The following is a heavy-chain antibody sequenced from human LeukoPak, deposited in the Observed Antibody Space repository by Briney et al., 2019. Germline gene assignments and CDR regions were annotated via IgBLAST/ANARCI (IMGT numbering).Heavy chain of an antibody. V-gene: IGHV4-59*08. CDR1: GGSISSYY. CDR3: AGIYFGPKFYY. J-gene: IGHJ4*02. Sequence: SESLSLTCPVSGGSISSYYWSWIRQPPGKGLEWIGYIYYSGSTNYNPSLKSRVTISVDTSKNQFSLKLSSVTAADTAVYYCAGIYFGPKFYYWGQGTLVTVSS. CDR2: IYYSGST. D-gene: IGHD3-10*01.